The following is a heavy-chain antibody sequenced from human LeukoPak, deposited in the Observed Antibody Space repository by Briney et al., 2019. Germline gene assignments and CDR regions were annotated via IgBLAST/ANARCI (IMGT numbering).Heavy chain of an antibody. D-gene: IGHD5-24*01. CDR2: IYYSGST. Sequence: SQTLSLTCSVSGVSISSVPYYWTWIRQHPGKGLEWIGYIYYSGSTYYSPSLESRVTISVDMSKNQFSLKLSSVTAADTAVYYCARDKGDYFYYGLDVWGKGTTVTVSS. J-gene: IGHJ6*04. CDR1: GVSISSVPYY. V-gene: IGHV4-31*03. CDR3: ARDKGDYFYYGLDV.